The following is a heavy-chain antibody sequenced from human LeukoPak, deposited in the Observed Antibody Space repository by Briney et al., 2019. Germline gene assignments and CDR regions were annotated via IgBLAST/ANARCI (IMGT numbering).Heavy chain of an antibody. Sequence: SETVSLNCTISGGSISSYYWNWIGQPPGHGLEWIGNIYFGGGTNYKPSLKRRVTISVDTSKNHFSLKLRSVTAADTAVYYCARGLSGSYIDYWGQGALVSASS. D-gene: IGHD1-26*01. CDR2: IYFGGGT. J-gene: IGHJ4*02. CDR1: GGSISSYY. V-gene: IGHV4-59*08. CDR3: ARGLSGSYIDY.